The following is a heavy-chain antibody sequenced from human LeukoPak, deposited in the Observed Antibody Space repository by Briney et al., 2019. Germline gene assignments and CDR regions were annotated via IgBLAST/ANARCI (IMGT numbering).Heavy chain of an antibody. J-gene: IGHJ4*02. D-gene: IGHD2-2*02. CDR2: INHSGST. CDR1: GGSFSGYY. CDR3: ARRQGYCSSTSCYTFRGYYFDY. Sequence: SETLSLTCAVYGGSFSGYYWSWIRHPPGKGLEWIGEINHSGSTNYNPSLKSRVTISVDTSKKQFSLKLISVTAADTAVYYCARRQGYCSSTSCYTFRGYYFDYWGQGTLVTVSS. V-gene: IGHV4-34*01.